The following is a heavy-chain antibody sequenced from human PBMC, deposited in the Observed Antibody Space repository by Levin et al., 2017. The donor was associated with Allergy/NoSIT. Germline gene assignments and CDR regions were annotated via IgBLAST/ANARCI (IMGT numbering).Heavy chain of an antibody. Sequence: GGSLRLSCAASGFTFSSYAMSWVRQAPGKGLEWVSAISGSGGSTYYADSVKGRFTISRDNSKNTLYLQMNSLRAEDTAVYYCAKPLREGSGYYYYGMDVWGQGTTVTVSS. D-gene: IGHD4-17*01. CDR3: AKPLREGSGYYYYGMDV. CDR2: ISGSGGST. CDR1: GFTFSSYA. J-gene: IGHJ6*02. V-gene: IGHV3-23*01.